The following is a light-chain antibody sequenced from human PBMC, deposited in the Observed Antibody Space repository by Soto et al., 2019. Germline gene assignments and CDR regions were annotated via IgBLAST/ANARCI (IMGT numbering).Light chain of an antibody. Sequence: EIVMTQSPATLSVSPGDTATLSCRASQSLGGNLAWYQQKPGQAPRLLIFRASSRATGVPARFSASGSGTEFTLTISGLQSEDFAVYYCQQSSNWPPWTFCPGTKVEIK. CDR2: RAS. CDR3: QQSSNWPPWT. J-gene: IGKJ1*01. CDR1: QSLGGN. V-gene: IGKV3-15*01.